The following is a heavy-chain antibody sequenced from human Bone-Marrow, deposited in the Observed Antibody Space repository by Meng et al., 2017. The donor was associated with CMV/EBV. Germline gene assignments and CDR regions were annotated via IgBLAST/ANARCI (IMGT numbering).Heavy chain of an antibody. V-gene: IGHV3-48*04. CDR2: ISSSSSTI. Sequence: GESLKISCAASGFTFSSYSMNWVRQAPGKGLEWVSYISSSSSTIYYADSVKGRFTISRDNAKNSLYLQMNSLRAEDTAVYYCARVRLMWGMDVWGQGTTVTVYS. D-gene: IGHD2-8*01. J-gene: IGHJ6*02. CDR3: ARVRLMWGMDV. CDR1: GFTFSSYS.